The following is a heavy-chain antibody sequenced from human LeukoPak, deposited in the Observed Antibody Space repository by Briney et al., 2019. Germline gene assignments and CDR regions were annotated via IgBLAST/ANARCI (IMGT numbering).Heavy chain of an antibody. V-gene: IGHV5-51*01. CDR3: ARRASENNYFDY. CDR2: IYPGDSDT. D-gene: IGHD1-26*01. CDR1: VYSFTNYW. J-gene: IGHJ4*02. Sequence: GESLKISCKGSVYSFTNYWIGWGRQMPGKGLEWMGIIYPGDSDTRYSPSFQGQVTISVDKSISTAYLQWSSLKASDTAMYYCARRASENNYFDYWGQGTLVTVSS.